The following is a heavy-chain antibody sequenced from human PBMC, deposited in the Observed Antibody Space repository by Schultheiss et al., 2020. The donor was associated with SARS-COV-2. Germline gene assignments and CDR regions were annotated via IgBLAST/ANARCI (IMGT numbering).Heavy chain of an antibody. J-gene: IGHJ3*02. Sequence: SETLSLTCAVSGYSISSGYYWGWIRQPPGKGLEWIGEINHSGSTNYNPSLKSRVTISVDTSKNQFSLKLSSVTAADTAVYYCARGGTWNDRREDFDIWGQGTMVTVSS. CDR1: GYSISSGYY. CDR2: INHSGST. V-gene: IGHV4-38-2*01. CDR3: ARGGTWNDRREDFDI. D-gene: IGHD1-1*01.